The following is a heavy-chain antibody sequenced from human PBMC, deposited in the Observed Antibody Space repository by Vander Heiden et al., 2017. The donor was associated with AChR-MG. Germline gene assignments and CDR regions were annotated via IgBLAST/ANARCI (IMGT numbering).Heavy chain of an antibody. J-gene: IGHJ4*02. CDR1: GFPFDDYA. D-gene: IGHD6-19*01. V-gene: IGHV3-9*01. CDR3: AKDQRRWYSSGCFDY. Sequence: EVQLVESGGGLVQPGRSLRLSCAASGFPFDDYAMHWVRQAPGKGLEWDSGISWNSGSIGYADSVKGRFTISRDNAKNSLYLQMNSLRAEDTALYYCAKDQRRWYSSGCFDYWGQGTLVTVSS. CDR2: ISWNSGSI.